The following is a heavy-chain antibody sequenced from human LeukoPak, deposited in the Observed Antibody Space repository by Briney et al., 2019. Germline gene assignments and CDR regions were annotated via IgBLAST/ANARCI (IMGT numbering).Heavy chain of an antibody. V-gene: IGHV3-74*01. D-gene: IGHD1-26*01. CDR1: GYTFSTYW. CDR2: INEDGSST. Sequence: PGGSLRLSCAASGYTFSTYWMHWVRQGPGKGLVWVSRINEDGSSTSYAESVRGRVTISRDNAKNSLYLQMNSLRAEDTAVYYCARDVGNSVLYYYGMDVWGQGTTVTVSS. CDR3: ARDVGNSVLYYYGMDV. J-gene: IGHJ6*02.